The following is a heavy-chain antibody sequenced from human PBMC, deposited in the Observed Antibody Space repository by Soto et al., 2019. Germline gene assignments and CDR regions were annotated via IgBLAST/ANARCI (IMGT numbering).Heavy chain of an antibody. CDR2: IKDGGST. CDR3: ARRGGVAAAIWGY. V-gene: IGHV4-34*01. Sequence: SETLSLTCAVNGGSLSGYYWSWIRQPPGKGLEWIGEIKDGGSTNYSPSLRGRVTISADTSKNQFSLRLNSVTAADTAVYYCARRGGVAAAIWGYWGQGTLVTVSS. D-gene: IGHD6-13*01. CDR1: GGSLSGYY. J-gene: IGHJ4*02.